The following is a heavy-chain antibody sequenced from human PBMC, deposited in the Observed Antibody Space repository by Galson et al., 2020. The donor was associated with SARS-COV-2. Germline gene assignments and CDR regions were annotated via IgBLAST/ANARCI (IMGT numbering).Heavy chain of an antibody. CDR3: ARLHYGEYAPESFDI. J-gene: IGHJ3*02. CDR2: IAHSGGT. CDR1: GTSISSGSYP. D-gene: IGHD4-17*01. V-gene: IGHV4-30-2*01. Sequence: SETLSLTCAVTGTSISSGSYPWNWIRQPPGKGLEGTGYIAHSGGTYYNPSLKSRVTISGDRSKNQFSLRLSSVTAADTAVYYCARLHYGEYAPESFDIWGPGTRVTVAS.